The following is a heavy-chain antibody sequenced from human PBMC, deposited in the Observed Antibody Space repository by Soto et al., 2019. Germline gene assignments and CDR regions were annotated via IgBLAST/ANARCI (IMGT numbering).Heavy chain of an antibody. CDR2: IYYSGVT. V-gene: IGHV4-39*01. CDR3: ARHRGFGELSHYGMDV. CDR1: GGSISSSIYY. J-gene: IGHJ6*02. Sequence: SETLSLTCTVSGGSISSSIYYWVWIRQPPGKGLEWIGSIYYSGVTYYNPSLKSRVTISVDTSKNQFSLKLSSVTAADTAVYYCARHRGFGELSHYGMDVWGQGTTVTFSS. D-gene: IGHD3-10*01.